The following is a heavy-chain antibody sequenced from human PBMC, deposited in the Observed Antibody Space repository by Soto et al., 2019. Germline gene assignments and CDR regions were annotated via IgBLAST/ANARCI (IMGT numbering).Heavy chain of an antibody. CDR1: GFTFSSYW. D-gene: IGHD3-10*01. Sequence: EVQLVESGGGLVQPGGSLRLSCAASGFTFSSYWMSWVRQAPGKGLEWVANIKQDGSEKYYVDSVKGRFTISRDNAKNSLYLQMNSLRAEDTAVYYCAREGEVLWFGELLYPKLPFDYWGQETLVTVSS. CDR2: IKQDGSEK. V-gene: IGHV3-7*01. CDR3: AREGEVLWFGELLYPKLPFDY. J-gene: IGHJ4*02.